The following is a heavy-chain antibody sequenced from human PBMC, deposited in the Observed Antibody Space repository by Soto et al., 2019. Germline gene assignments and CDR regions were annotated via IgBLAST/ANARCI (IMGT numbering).Heavy chain of an antibody. J-gene: IGHJ4*02. CDR1: GYDFNTNW. Sequence: PGGSLKISCRGSGYDFNTNWFGWVRQLPGRGLEWVGIMYPGDSDTRYNPSLQGHVTLSVDVTVSTAFLQWRSLETSDTRMYFCARLPRDCNKTSCYYADHWGQGTQVTVSS. D-gene: IGHD3-3*01. V-gene: IGHV5-51*01. CDR2: MYPGDSDT. CDR3: ARLPRDCNKTSCYYADH.